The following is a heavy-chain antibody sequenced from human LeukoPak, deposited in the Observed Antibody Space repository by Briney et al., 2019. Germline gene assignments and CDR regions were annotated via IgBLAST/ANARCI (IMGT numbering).Heavy chain of an antibody. V-gene: IGHV3-23*01. D-gene: IGHD1-14*01. CDR1: GFTFSTYW. J-gene: IGHJ4*02. Sequence: GGSLRLSCAASGFTFSTYWMHWVRQGPGKGLEWVAAISGSGGGTYYADSVRGRFTISRDDSENTLYLQMNSLRAEDTAVYYCAKDHGRNRNNYFDYWGQGNLVTVSS. CDR3: AKDHGRNRNNYFDY. CDR2: ISGSGGGT.